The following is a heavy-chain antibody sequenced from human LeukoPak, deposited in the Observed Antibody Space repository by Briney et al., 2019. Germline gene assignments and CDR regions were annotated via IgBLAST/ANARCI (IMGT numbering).Heavy chain of an antibody. J-gene: IGHJ5*02. V-gene: IGHV1-69*05. Sequence: SVKVSCKASGGTFSSYAISWVRQAPGQGLEWMGGIIPIFGTANYAQKFQGRVTITTDESTSTAYMELSSLRSEDTAVYYCARDHCSSTSCYPWGQGTLVTVSS. CDR3: ARDHCSSTSCYP. CDR2: IIPIFGTA. D-gene: IGHD2-2*01. CDR1: GGTFSSYA.